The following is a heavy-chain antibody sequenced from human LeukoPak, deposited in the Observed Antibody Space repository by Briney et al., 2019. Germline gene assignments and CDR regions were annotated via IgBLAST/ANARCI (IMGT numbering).Heavy chain of an antibody. Sequence: GGPLRLSCAASGFTFSKYAMIWLRQAPGKGLEWVSAISGRGGSTDSADSVKGRFPIPRENSKNTLDLKINSLRAEDTAVYYCAKMGGYSSTWYFDTWGQGTLVTVSS. J-gene: IGHJ4*02. D-gene: IGHD6-13*01. CDR1: GFTFSKYA. V-gene: IGHV3-23*01. CDR2: ISGRGGST. CDR3: AKMGGYSSTWYFDT.